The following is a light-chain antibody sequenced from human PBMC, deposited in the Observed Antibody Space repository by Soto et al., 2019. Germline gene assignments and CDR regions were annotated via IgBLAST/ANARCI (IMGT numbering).Light chain of an antibody. J-gene: IGKJ1*01. CDR2: AAS. V-gene: IGKV1-6*01. Sequence: IHMTQSPPSLSASVGDRFTITCRASQDIRNDLGWYQQKPGKAPKYLIYAASSLQSGVPSRFRGRGSGTDFTLTISSLQPEDFATYYCLQDYNYPRTFGQGTKVDIK. CDR1: QDIRND. CDR3: LQDYNYPRT.